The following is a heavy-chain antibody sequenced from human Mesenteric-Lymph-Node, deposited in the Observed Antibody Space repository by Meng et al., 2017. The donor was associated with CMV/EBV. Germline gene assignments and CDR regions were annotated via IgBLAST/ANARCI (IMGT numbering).Heavy chain of an antibody. CDR2: IYYSGST. D-gene: IGHD6-6*01. Sequence: SETLSLTCTVSGGSVSSGSYYWSWIRQPPGKGLEWIGYIYYSGSTYYNPSLKSRVTISVDTSKNQFSLKLSSVTAADTAVYYCARRVDSSSPENWFDPWGQGTLVTVSS. CDR1: GGSVSSGSYY. CDR3: ARRVDSSSPENWFDP. J-gene: IGHJ5*02. V-gene: IGHV4-61*01.